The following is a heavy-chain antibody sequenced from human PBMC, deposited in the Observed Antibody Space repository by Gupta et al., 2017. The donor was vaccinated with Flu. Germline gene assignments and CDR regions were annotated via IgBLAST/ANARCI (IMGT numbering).Heavy chain of an antibody. V-gene: IGHV4-34*01. D-gene: IGHD3-22*01. Sequence: QVQLQQWGAGLLKPSETLSLTCAVYGGSFSGYYWSWIRQPPGKGLEWIGEINHSGSTNYNPSLKSRVTISVDTSKNQFSLKLSSVTAADTAVYYCARGRYYYDRTPEDAFDIWGQGTMVTVSS. CDR1: GGSFSGYY. CDR2: INHSGST. J-gene: IGHJ3*02. CDR3: ARGRYYYDRTPEDAFDI.